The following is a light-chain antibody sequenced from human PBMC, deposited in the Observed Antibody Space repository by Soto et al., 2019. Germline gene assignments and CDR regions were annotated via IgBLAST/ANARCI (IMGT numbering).Light chain of an antibody. CDR3: NSYSSSTNLYL. CDR1: SSDVGGYNY. J-gene: IGLJ1*01. Sequence: QSVLTQPASVSGSPGQSITISCTGTSSDVGGYNYVSWYQQHPGKAPKLMISDVSNRPSGVSIRFSGSKSGNTASLTISGLQAEDEADYYCNSYSSSTNLYLFGPGTKVTVL. CDR2: DVS. V-gene: IGLV2-14*01.